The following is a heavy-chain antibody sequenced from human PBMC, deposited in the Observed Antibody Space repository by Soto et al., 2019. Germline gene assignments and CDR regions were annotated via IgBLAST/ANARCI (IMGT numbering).Heavy chain of an antibody. CDR3: ARGKRYTNDY. J-gene: IGHJ4*02. D-gene: IGHD2-2*02. CDR1: GYTFSNYD. V-gene: IGHV1-8*01. CDR2: MSPNSGRT. Sequence: QVQLVQSGAELKKPGASVKVSCKASGYTFSNYDINWVRQATGQGLEWMGWMSPNSGRTGYAQKFQGRVTMTRNTSSSTAYMELSSLRSEDTAVYYCARGKRYTNDYWGQGTLVTVSS.